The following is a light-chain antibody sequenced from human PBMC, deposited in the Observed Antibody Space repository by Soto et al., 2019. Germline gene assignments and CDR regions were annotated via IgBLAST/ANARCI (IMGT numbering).Light chain of an antibody. J-gene: IGKJ1*01. CDR3: QQYYSTLWT. Sequence: DIVMTQSPDSLAVSLGERATINCKSSQSVLYSSNNKNYLAWYQQKPRQPPKLLIYWASTRESGVPDRFSGSGSGTDFTLTITGLVAEDVAVYYCQQYYSTLWTFGQGTKVEIK. V-gene: IGKV4-1*01. CDR1: QSVLYSSNNKNY. CDR2: WAS.